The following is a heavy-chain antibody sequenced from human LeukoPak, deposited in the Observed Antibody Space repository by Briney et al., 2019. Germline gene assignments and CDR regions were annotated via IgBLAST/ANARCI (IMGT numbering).Heavy chain of an antibody. CDR2: IYYSGST. CDR1: GGSISGYY. CDR3: ARTYFNDSSGYPSFDY. J-gene: IGHJ4*02. Sequence: PSETLSLTCSVSGGSISGYYWSWIRQPPGKGLDWIGYIYYSGSTNYNPSLKSRVTLSVDMSKNQFSLKLDSVTAADTAMYYCARTYFNDSSGYPSFDYWGQGAQVTVSS. D-gene: IGHD3-22*01. V-gene: IGHV4-59*01.